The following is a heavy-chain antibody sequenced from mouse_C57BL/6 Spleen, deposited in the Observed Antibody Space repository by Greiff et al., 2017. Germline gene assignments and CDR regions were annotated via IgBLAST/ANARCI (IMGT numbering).Heavy chain of an antibody. D-gene: IGHD4-1*01. V-gene: IGHV1-82*01. J-gene: IGHJ2*01. Sequence: QVQLQQSGPELVTPGASVKISCKASGYAFSSSWMNWVKQRPGKGLEWIGRIYPGDGDTNYNGKFKGKATLTADKSSSTAYMQLSSLTSEDSAVYFCADWDYFDYWGQGTTLTVSS. CDR3: ADWDYFDY. CDR2: IYPGDGDT. CDR1: GYAFSSSW.